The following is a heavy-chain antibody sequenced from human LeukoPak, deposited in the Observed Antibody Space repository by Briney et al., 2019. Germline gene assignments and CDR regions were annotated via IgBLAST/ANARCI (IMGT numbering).Heavy chain of an antibody. CDR2: INTNTGNP. CDR3: ARAKPNHLILTGYHNDDAFDI. Sequence: ASVKVSCKASGYTFTSYAMNWVRRAPGQGLEWMGWINTNTGNPTYAQGFTGWFVFSLDTSVSTAYLQISSLKAEDTAVYYCARAKPNHLILTGYHNDDAFDIWGQGTMVTVSS. J-gene: IGHJ3*02. CDR1: GYTFTSYA. D-gene: IGHD3-9*01. V-gene: IGHV7-4-1*02.